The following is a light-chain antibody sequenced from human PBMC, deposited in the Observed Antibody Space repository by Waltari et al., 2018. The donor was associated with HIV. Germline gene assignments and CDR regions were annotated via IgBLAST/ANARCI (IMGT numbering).Light chain of an antibody. CDR2: DVS. J-gene: IGLJ3*02. CDR1: SSDVGGYNY. Sequence: QSALTQPRSVPGSPGQSVTLSCTGTSSDVGGYNYVSWYQQHPGKAPKLMIYDVSKRPSGVPDRFSGSKSGNTASLTISGLQAEDEADYYCCSYAGSYTLGVFGGGTKLTVL. V-gene: IGLV2-11*01. CDR3: CSYAGSYTLGV.